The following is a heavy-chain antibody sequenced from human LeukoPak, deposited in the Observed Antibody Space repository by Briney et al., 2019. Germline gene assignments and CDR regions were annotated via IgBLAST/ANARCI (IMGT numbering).Heavy chain of an antibody. CDR1: GGTFSSYA. Sequence: SVKVSCKASGGTFSSYAISWVRQAPGQELEWMGGIIPIFGTANYAQKFQGRVTITTDESTSTAYMELSSLRSEDTAVYYCNYYDSSGYWGGHFDYWGQGTLVTVSS. CDR2: IIPIFGTA. V-gene: IGHV1-69*05. J-gene: IGHJ4*02. D-gene: IGHD3-22*01. CDR3: NYYDSSGYWGGHFDY.